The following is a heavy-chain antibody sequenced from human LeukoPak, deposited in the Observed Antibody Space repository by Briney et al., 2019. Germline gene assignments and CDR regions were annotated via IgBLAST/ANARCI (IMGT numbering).Heavy chain of an antibody. D-gene: IGHD3-10*01. Sequence: NSSETLSLTCTVSGGSISSYYWSWIRQPPGKGLEWIGYIYYSGSTNYNPCLKSRVTISVDTSKNQFSLKLSSVTAADTAVYYCARDQGYYYGPGSYYSWGQGTLVTVSS. CDR3: ARDQGYYYGPGSYYS. V-gene: IGHV4-59*01. CDR2: IYYSGST. CDR1: GGSISSYY. J-gene: IGHJ5*02.